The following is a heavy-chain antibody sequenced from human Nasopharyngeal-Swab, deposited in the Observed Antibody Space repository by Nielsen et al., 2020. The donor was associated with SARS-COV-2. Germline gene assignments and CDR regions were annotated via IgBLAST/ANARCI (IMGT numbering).Heavy chain of an antibody. CDR2: ISSSTYI. D-gene: IGHD3-10*01. V-gene: IGHV3-21*01. J-gene: IGHJ5*02. CDR1: GFTFSSYG. Sequence: GESLKISCAASGFTFSSYGINWVRQAPGQGLEWVSFISSSTYIYYADSVKGRFTISRDNAKNSLYLQMNSLRAEDTAIYYCAREIRGSGSYQNWFDPWGQGTLVTVSS. CDR3: AREIRGSGSYQNWFDP.